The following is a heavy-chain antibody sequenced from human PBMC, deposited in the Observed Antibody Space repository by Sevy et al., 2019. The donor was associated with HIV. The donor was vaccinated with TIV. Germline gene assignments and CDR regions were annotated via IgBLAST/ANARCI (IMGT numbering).Heavy chain of an antibody. D-gene: IGHD3-16*02. V-gene: IGHV3-74*01. J-gene: IGHJ4*02. Sequence: GGSLRLSCAASGFTFRSYWMHWVRQAPGKGLVWVSRIDSDGNTATYADSVKGRFTISRDKTKNTLYLQMNSLRLEDTAVYYCASGNTGYSYHYYWGQGTLVTVSS. CDR2: IDSDGNTA. CDR3: ASGNTGYSYHYY. CDR1: GFTFRSYW.